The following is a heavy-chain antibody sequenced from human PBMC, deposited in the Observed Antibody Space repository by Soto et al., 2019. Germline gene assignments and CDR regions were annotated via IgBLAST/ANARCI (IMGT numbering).Heavy chain of an antibody. J-gene: IGHJ6*02. CDR1: GGSISSYY. D-gene: IGHD2-15*01. CDR3: ARLGVVVAATRYYYGMDV. Sequence: QVQLQESGPGLVKPSETLSLTCTVSGGSISSYYWSWIRQPPGKGLEWIGYIYYSGSTNYNPSLKSRVTTSVDTSKNQFSLKLSSGTAADTAVYYCARLGVVVAATRYYYGMDVWGQGTTVTVSS. V-gene: IGHV4-59*08. CDR2: IYYSGST.